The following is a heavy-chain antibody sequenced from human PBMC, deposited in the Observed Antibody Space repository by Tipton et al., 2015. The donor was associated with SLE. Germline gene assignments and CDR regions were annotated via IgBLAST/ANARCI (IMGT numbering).Heavy chain of an antibody. CDR3: ARHEGSGWYYFDY. CDR2: IYYSGST. Sequence: LRLSCTVSGGSISSSSYYWGWIRQPPGKGLEWIGSIYYSGSTYYNPSLKSRITISVATSKNLFSLKLSSGTAADTAVYYCARHEGSGWYYFDYWGQGTLVTVSS. V-gene: IGHV4-39*01. D-gene: IGHD6-19*01. CDR1: GGSISSSSYY. J-gene: IGHJ4*02.